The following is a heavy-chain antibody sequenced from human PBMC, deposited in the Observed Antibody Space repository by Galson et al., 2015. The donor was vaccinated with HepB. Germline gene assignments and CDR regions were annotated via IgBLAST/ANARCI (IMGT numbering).Heavy chain of an antibody. CDR2: IDPSDSYT. Sequence: QSGAEVKKPGESLRISCKGPGYSFTSYWISWVRQMPGKGLEWMGRIDPSDSYTNYSPSFQGHVTISADKSISTAYLQWSSLKASDTAMYYCARHAGHWDCGGDCYGDNWFDPWGQGTLVTVSS. CDR3: ARHAGHWDCGGDCYGDNWFDP. D-gene: IGHD2-21*01. V-gene: IGHV5-10-1*01. J-gene: IGHJ5*02. CDR1: GYSFTSYW.